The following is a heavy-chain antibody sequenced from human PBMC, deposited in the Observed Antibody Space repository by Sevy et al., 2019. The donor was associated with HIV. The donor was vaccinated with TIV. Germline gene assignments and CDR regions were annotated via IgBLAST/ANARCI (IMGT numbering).Heavy chain of an antibody. V-gene: IGHV3-7*01. Sequence: GGSLRLSCAASGFSFSKYWMSWVRQAPGKGLEWVANIKEDGSQKNYLESVKGRFTISRDNAKNLLYLQMNNLRADGTAVYYCASYPDILSGYPSHYFDYWGQGTLVTVSS. CDR2: IKEDGSQK. CDR3: ASYPDILSGYPSHYFDY. D-gene: IGHD3-9*01. J-gene: IGHJ4*02. CDR1: GFSFSKYW.